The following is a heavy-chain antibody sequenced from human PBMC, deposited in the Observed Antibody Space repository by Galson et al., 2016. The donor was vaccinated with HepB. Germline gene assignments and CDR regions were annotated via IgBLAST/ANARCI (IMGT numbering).Heavy chain of an antibody. V-gene: IGHV3-23*01. Sequence: SLRLSCAASGFTFSDYAMSWVRQAPGKGLQWVSTIRVTGVTTHYADSVKGRFTISRDNSKNTLYLQMSSLRAEDTAMYYCAKATPYYDVLTGFFVYYSDYWGHGTLVTVSS. J-gene: IGHJ4*01. D-gene: IGHD3-9*01. CDR3: AKATPYYDVLTGFFVYYSDY. CDR1: GFTFSDYA. CDR2: IRVTGVTT.